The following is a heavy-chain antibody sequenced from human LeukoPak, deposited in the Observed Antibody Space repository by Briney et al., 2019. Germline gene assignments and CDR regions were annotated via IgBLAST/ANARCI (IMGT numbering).Heavy chain of an antibody. CDR3: ASGRLVVTAPFDY. V-gene: IGHV3-9*01. CDR1: GFTFSSYA. Sequence: TGGSLRLSCAASGFTFSSYAMSWVRQAPGKGLEWVSGISWNSGSIGYADSVKGRFTISRDNAKNSLYLQMNSLRAEDTALYYCASGRLVVTAPFDYWGQGTLVTVSS. CDR2: ISWNSGSI. J-gene: IGHJ4*02. D-gene: IGHD2-21*02.